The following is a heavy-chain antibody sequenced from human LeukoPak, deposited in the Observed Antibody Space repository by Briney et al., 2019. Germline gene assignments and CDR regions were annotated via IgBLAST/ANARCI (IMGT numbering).Heavy chain of an antibody. Sequence: AASVKVSCKASGYTFTSYDINWVRQATGQGLEWMGWMNPNSGSTGYAQKFQGRVTITRNTSISTAYMELSSLRSEDTAVYYCARGRTADIVVVPAAIPEELDYWGQGTLVTVSS. D-gene: IGHD2-2*02. CDR1: GYTFTSYD. CDR3: ARGRTADIVVVPAAIPEELDY. CDR2: MNPNSGST. V-gene: IGHV1-8*03. J-gene: IGHJ4*02.